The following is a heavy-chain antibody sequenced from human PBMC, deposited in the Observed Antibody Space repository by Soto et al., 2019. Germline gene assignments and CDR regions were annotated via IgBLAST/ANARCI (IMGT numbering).Heavy chain of an antibody. CDR3: ARAWYYDFWSGTPNSYYMEG. D-gene: IGHD3-3*01. Sequence: SETLSLTCAVYGGSFSGYYWSWIRQPPGKGLEWIGEINHSGSTNYNPSLKSRVTISVDTSKNQFSLKLSSVTAADTAVYYCARAWYYDFWSGTPNSYYMEGWGKGTTVTVSS. J-gene: IGHJ6*03. V-gene: IGHV4-34*01. CDR2: INHSGST. CDR1: GGSFSGYY.